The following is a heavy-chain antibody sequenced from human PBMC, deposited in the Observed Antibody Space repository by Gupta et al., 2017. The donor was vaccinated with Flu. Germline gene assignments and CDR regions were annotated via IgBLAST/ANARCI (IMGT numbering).Heavy chain of an antibody. Sequence: QVQLQESGPGLVKPSQTLSLTCTVSGDSISGGNYYWTWIRRPAGKGLEWIGRISTSGATNYNPSLKSRVRISADTSQNQISLTLSSVTAADTAIYYCATTNVFWSSYWTYWGQGTLVTVSS. D-gene: IGHD3-3*01. CDR2: ISTSGAT. V-gene: IGHV4-61*02. J-gene: IGHJ4*02. CDR1: GDSISGGNYY. CDR3: ATTNVFWSSYWTY.